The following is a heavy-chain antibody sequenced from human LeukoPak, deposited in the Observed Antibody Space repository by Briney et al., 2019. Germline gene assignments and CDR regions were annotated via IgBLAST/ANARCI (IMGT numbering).Heavy chain of an antibody. D-gene: IGHD4-11*01. V-gene: IGHV3-23*01. CDR1: GFTFSSYA. CDR2: ISGSGGST. J-gene: IGHJ5*02. CDR3: AKGLQGYSSSWFDP. Sequence: GGSLRLSCAASGFTFSSYAMSWVRQAPGKGLEWVSGISGSGGSTYYADSVKGRFTISRDNSKDTLYLQMNSLRAEDTAVYYCAKGLQGYSSSWFDPWGQGTLVTVSS.